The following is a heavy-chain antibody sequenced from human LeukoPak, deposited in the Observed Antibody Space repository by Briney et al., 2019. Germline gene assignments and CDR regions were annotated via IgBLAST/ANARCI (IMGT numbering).Heavy chain of an antibody. Sequence: GGSLRLSCAASWFTVSSNYMSWVRQAPGKGLEWVSVIYSGGSTYYADSVKGRFTISRDNSKNTLYLQMNSLRAEDTAVYYCASGIAAAYYFDYWGQGTLVTVSS. V-gene: IGHV3-53*01. CDR2: IYSGGST. CDR3: ASGIAAAYYFDY. D-gene: IGHD6-13*01. CDR1: WFTVSSNY. J-gene: IGHJ4*02.